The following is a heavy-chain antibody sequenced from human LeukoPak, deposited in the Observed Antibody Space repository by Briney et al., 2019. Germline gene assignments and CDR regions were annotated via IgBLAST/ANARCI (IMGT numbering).Heavy chain of an antibody. Sequence: QPGGSLRLSCAASGFTFSNYAIHWVRQAPGKGLEWVAVISYDGSNKYYADSVKGRFTISRDNSKNTLYLQMSSLRAEDTAVYYCARSYQTFGQLIWDYFDYWGQGTLVTVSS. D-gene: IGHD3-10*01. CDR1: GFTFSNYA. V-gene: IGHV3-30*04. CDR2: ISYDGSNK. J-gene: IGHJ4*02. CDR3: ARSYQTFGQLIWDYFDY.